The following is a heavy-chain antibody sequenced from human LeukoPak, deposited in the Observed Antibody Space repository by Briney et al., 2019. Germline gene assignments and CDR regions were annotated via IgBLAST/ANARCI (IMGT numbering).Heavy chain of an antibody. CDR3: ARRYCSSTSCSTVDY. J-gene: IGHJ4*02. CDR1: GYSISSGYY. CDR2: IYHSGST. Sequence: PSETLSLTCTVSGYSISSGYYWGWIRQPPGKGLEWIGSIYHSGSTYYNPSLKSRVTISVDTSKNQFSLKLSSVTAADTAVYYCARRYCSSTSCSTVDYWGQGTLVTVSS. D-gene: IGHD2-2*01. V-gene: IGHV4-38-2*02.